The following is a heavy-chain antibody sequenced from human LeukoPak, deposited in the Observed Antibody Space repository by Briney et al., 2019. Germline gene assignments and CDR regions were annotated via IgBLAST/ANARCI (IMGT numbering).Heavy chain of an antibody. V-gene: IGHV3-66*01. CDR1: GFTVSSNY. D-gene: IGHD4-17*01. Sequence: PGGSLRLSCAASGFTVSSNYMSWVRQAPGKGLEWVSVIYSGGSTYYADSVKGSFTISRDNSKNTLYLQMNSLRAEDTAVYYCARGTTVTTWGPSYYYYGMDVWGQGTTVTVSS. CDR2: IYSGGST. CDR3: ARGTTVTTWGPSYYYYGMDV. J-gene: IGHJ6*02.